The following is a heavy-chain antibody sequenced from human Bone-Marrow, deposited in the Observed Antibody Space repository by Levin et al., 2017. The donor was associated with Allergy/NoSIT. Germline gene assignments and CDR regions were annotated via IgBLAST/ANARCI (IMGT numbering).Heavy chain of an antibody. Sequence: ASVKVSCKSSGDTFSSYLISWLRQAPGQGPEWMGGIVPIFGTTNYAQKFQDRVIITADESTTTAYMELTRLTPEDTAVYYCARDSVGAAAGSFEYWGQGTLVTVSS. CDR3: ARDSVGAAAGSFEY. CDR1: GDTFSSYL. D-gene: IGHD6-13*01. J-gene: IGHJ4*02. V-gene: IGHV1-69*13. CDR2: IVPIFGTT.